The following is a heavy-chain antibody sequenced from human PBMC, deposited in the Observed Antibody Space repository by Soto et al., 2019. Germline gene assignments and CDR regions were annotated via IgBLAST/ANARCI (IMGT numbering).Heavy chain of an antibody. CDR2: IYPGDSDT. Sequence: GESLKISCKGSGYSFTSYWIGWVRQMPGKGLEWMGLIYPGDSDTRYSPSFQGQVTISADKSISTAYLQWSSLKASDTAMYYCARESSTSRRSYYYGMEVWGQGTTVTVSS. V-gene: IGHV5-51*01. CDR3: ARESSTSRRSYYYGMEV. CDR1: GYSFTSYW. D-gene: IGHD2-2*01. J-gene: IGHJ6*02.